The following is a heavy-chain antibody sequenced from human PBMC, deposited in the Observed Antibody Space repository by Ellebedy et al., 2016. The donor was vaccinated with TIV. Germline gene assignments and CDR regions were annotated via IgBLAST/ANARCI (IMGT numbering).Heavy chain of an antibody. V-gene: IGHV1-69*06. CDR2: IIPIFGTA. D-gene: IGHD2-2*01. CDR3: ARDNCSSTSCWVGMDV. J-gene: IGHJ6*02. Sequence: SVKVSCXASGGTFSSYAISWVRQAPGQGLEWMGGIIPIFGTANYAQKFQGRVTITADKSTSTAYMELSSLRSEDTAVYYCARDNCSSTSCWVGMDVWGQGTTVTVSS. CDR1: GGTFSSYA.